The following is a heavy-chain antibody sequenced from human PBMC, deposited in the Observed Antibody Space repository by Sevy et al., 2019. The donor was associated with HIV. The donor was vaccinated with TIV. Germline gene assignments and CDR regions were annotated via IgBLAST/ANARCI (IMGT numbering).Heavy chain of an antibody. J-gene: IGHJ4*02. CDR2: IYYSGST. CDR1: GVSINTDHYY. V-gene: IGHV4-31*03. Sequence: SETLSLTCTVSGVSINTDHYYWSWIRQHPGKGLEWIGYIYYSGSTYYNPSIKSRLTISIDTSKNQFSLKLTSVTAADTAVYYCARQIASAGTFYFGYWGQGNLVTVSS. D-gene: IGHD6-13*01. CDR3: ARQIASAGTFYFGY.